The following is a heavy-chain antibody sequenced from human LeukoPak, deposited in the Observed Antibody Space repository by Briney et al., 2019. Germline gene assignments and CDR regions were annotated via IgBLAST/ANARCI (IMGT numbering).Heavy chain of an antibody. CDR2: ISSGGDTF. CDR3: ARGDGVYDYVWGRSY. V-gene: IGHV3-11*01. CDR1: GFIFSGYY. Sequence: GGSLRLSCAASGFIFSGYYMVWIRQAPGKGLEWVAYISSGGDTFFYADSVKGRFTISRDNSGDSLYLQMNSLRAEDTAVYYCARGDGVYDYVWGRSYWGQGTLVTVSS. J-gene: IGHJ4*02. D-gene: IGHD3-16*01.